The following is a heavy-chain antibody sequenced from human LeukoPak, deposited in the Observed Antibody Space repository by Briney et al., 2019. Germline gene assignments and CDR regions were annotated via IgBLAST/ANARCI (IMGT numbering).Heavy chain of an antibody. V-gene: IGHV4-38-2*02. Sequence: SETLSLTCSVSGYSISSGYYWAWLRQPPGTGLEWIESINHSGSSYYNPSLKSRVTISVDKSKNQISLKLNSVTAADTATYYCARDGGTTPFDYWGQGTLVTVSS. CDR1: GYSISSGYY. J-gene: IGHJ4*02. D-gene: IGHD2-15*01. CDR3: ARDGGTTPFDY. CDR2: INHSGSS.